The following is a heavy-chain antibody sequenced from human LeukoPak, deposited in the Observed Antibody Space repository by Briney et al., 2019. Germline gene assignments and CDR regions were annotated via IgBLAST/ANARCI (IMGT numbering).Heavy chain of an antibody. CDR3: ARDPRISAAG. J-gene: IGHJ4*02. Sequence: GRSLRLSCAASGFTFSSYAMHWVRQAPGKGLEWVAVISYDGSNKYYADSVKGRFTISRDNSKNTLYLQMNSLRAEDTAVYYCARDPRISAAGWGQGTLVTVSP. D-gene: IGHD6-13*01. CDR2: ISYDGSNK. V-gene: IGHV3-30-3*01. CDR1: GFTFSSYA.